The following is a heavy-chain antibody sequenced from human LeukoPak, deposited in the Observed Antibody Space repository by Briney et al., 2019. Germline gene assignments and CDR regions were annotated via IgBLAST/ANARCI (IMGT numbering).Heavy chain of an antibody. Sequence: SETLSLTCTVSGGSIRSSSYYWGWLRQPPGKGLEWLGSFYYTGTTFYNPSLKSRVSISVDTSKNQFSLKLTSVTATDTAVYYCARLREDTSMFNWFDPWGQGTLVTVSS. CDR3: ARLREDTSMFNWFDP. CDR2: FYYTGTT. CDR1: GGSIRSSSYY. D-gene: IGHD5-18*01. J-gene: IGHJ5*02. V-gene: IGHV4-39*01.